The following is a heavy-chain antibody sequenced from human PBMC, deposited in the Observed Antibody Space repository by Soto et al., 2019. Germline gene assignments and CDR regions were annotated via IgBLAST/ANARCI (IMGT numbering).Heavy chain of an antibody. CDR3: AGMPYTSGLRFDP. Sequence: SETLSLTCNMSGDSYSISTYSWNWIRHPPGKALRWIGFIYQSGVTSYNPSLASRVSISLDRSNNQCSLKLKSVTAADTAVYFCAGMPYTSGLRFDPWGPGTLVTVSS. D-gene: IGHD6-19*01. J-gene: IGHJ5*02. CDR2: IYQSGVT. CDR1: GDSYSISTYS. V-gene: IGHV4-30-2*01.